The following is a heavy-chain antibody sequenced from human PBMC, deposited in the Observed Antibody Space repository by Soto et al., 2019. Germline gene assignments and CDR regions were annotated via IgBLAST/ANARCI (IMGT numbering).Heavy chain of an antibody. Sequence: QVQLVQSGAEVKKPGASVKVSSKASGCPFTTYHLHWVRQAPGQGLEWMGIVYVTGTGTRSAQKFQGRLTMTRDRSTSTVYMELSSLRAEDTGVYYCARPEAYGSGSYYFDSWGQGTLVTVSS. CDR2: VYVTGTGT. CDR1: GCPFTTYH. CDR3: ARPEAYGSGSYYFDS. V-gene: IGHV1-46*01. D-gene: IGHD3-10*01. J-gene: IGHJ4*02.